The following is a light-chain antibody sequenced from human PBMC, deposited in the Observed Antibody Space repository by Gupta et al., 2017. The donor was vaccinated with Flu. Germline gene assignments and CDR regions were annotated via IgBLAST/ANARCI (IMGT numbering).Light chain of an antibody. Sequence: ALPQPATVSGSPGQSTTISCTGTTSDVGGYNSVSWYHQRPGTAPKLMIYDVSNRPSGISNRFSGSKSGNTASLTISGLQAEDEADYYCSSYTSSSTLVVAFGGGTKLTVL. CDR1: TSDVGGYNS. CDR2: DVS. V-gene: IGLV2-14*01. CDR3: SSYTSSSTLVVA. J-gene: IGLJ2*01.